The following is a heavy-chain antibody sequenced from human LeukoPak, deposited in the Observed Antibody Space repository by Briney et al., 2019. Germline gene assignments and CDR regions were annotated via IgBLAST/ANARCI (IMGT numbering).Heavy chain of an antibody. CDR2: IYYSGST. Sequence: SQTLSLTCTVSGGSISSGGYYWSWIRQHPGKGLEWIGYIYYSGSTYYNPSLKSRVTISVDTSTNQFSLKLSSVTAADTAVYYCVRGRGDYYDSSGGYYFDFWGQGTLVTVSS. D-gene: IGHD3-22*01. V-gene: IGHV4-31*03. J-gene: IGHJ4*02. CDR3: VRGRGDYYDSSGGYYFDF. CDR1: GGSISSGGYY.